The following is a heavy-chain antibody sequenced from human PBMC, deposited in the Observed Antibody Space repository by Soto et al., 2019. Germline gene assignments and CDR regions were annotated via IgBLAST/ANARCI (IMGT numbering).Heavy chain of an antibody. Sequence: EVQLLESGGGLVQPGGSLRLSCAASGFTFTNYAMTWVRQAPGKGLEWVSISSGSGSGGSTNYADSVKVRFTISRDNSKNTLYLQMKSLRVEDTAVYYCAKARDDYRNYVFDYWGQGPLVTVSS. D-gene: IGHD4-4*01. CDR2: SSGSGSGGST. V-gene: IGHV3-23*01. CDR1: GFTFTNYA. J-gene: IGHJ4*02. CDR3: AKARDDYRNYVFDY.